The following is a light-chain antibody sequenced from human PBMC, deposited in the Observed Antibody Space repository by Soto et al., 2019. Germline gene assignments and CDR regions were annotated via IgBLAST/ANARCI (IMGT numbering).Light chain of an antibody. V-gene: IGLV2-23*01. CDR2: EGS. CDR1: ISDVGSYDL. J-gene: IGLJ3*02. CDR3: CSYAGSSTSWV. Sequence: QSALTQPASVSGSPGQSITISCTGTISDVGSYDLVSWYQQHPGKAPKLMIYEGSKRPSGVSSRFSGSKSGNTASLTISGLHAEDEADYYCCSYAGSSTSWVFGGGTKLTVL.